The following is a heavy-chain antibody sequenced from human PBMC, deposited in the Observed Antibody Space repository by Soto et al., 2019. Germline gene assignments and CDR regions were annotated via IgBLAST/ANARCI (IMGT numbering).Heavy chain of an antibody. D-gene: IGHD3-22*01. CDR3: ARGWGYDSNDYYYAY. V-gene: IGHV1-69*01. J-gene: IGHJ4*02. CDR1: GGTFSRHA. Sequence: QVQLVQSGAEVRKPGSSVKVSCKASGGTFSRHAISWVRQAPGQGLEWMGGISPIFGTANHAQKFQVRVTIIADESTSTVYMELSSLRSEDTAMYYCARGWGYDSNDYYYAYWGQGTLVIVSS. CDR2: ISPIFGTA.